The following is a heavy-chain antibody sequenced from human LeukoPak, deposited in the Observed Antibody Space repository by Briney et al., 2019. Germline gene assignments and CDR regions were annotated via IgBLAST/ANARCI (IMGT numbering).Heavy chain of an antibody. D-gene: IGHD3-22*01. CDR1: GFTFSSYS. CDR3: AGLRRNSDSGGYYYYYDY. V-gene: IGHV3-21*01. J-gene: IGHJ4*02. Sequence: GGSLRLSCAASGFTFSSYSFNWVRQAPGKGLEWVSSINTISSYIYYADSVKGRFTISRDNAKNSLSLQMNSLRVEDTAVYYCAGLRRNSDSGGYYYYYDYWGQGTLVTVSS. CDR2: INTISSYI.